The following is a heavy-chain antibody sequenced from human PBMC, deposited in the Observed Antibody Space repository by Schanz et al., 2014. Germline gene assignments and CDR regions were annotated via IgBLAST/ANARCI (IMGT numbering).Heavy chain of an antibody. V-gene: IGHV3-20*04. J-gene: IGHJ6*02. Sequence: EVQLVESGGSVVRPGGSLRLSCAASGFTFDDYDMNWVRLVPGKGLECVSGISGGGGSAYYADSVRGRFTISRDNAKNSLFLQMNSLRAEDTAKYYCARGNYGMDVWGQGTTVTVSS. CDR1: GFTFDDYD. CDR2: ISGGGGSA. CDR3: ARGNYGMDV.